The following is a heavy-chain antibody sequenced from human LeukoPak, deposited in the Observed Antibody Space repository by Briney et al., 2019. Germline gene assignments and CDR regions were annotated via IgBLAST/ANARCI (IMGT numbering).Heavy chain of an antibody. CDR2: ISAYNSNT. J-gene: IGHJ5*02. D-gene: IGHD3-22*01. CDR1: GYTFTSYG. CDR3: ARDPSYDSSGYPNWFDP. Sequence: GESLKISCKGSGYTFTSYGITWVRLAPGQGLEWMGWISAYNSNTNYAQMFQGRVIMTTDTSTNTAYMELRSLRADDTAMYYCARDPSYDSSGYPNWFDPWGQGTLVTVSS. V-gene: IGHV1-18*01.